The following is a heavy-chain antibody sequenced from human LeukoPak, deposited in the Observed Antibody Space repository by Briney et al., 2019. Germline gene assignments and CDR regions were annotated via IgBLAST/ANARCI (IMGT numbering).Heavy chain of an antibody. D-gene: IGHD3-22*01. J-gene: IGHJ4*02. CDR2: IYPGDSDT. V-gene: IGHV5-51*01. CDR1: GYSFNSYW. Sequence: GESLKISCKGSGYSFNSYWIGWVRQMPGKGLEWMGLIYPGDSDTRYSPSFQGQVTISADKSISTAYLQWSSLKTSDTTMYFCARRYYDSSGYSRHFDYWGQGTLVTVSS. CDR3: ARRYYDSSGYSRHFDY.